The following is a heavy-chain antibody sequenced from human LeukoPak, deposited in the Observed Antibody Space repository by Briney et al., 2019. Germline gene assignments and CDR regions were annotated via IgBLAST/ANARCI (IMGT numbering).Heavy chain of an antibody. J-gene: IGHJ4*02. CDR2: IKQDGSEK. CDR3: AREEYGDYFAY. V-gene: IGHV3-7*01. D-gene: IGHD4/OR15-4a*01. Sequence: GGSLRLSCAASGFTFSSYSMSWVRQAPGKGLEWVANIKQDGSEKYYVDSVKGRFTISRDNAKSSLYLQMNSLRAQDTALYYCAREEYGDYFAYGGQGALVTVS. CDR1: GFTFSSYS.